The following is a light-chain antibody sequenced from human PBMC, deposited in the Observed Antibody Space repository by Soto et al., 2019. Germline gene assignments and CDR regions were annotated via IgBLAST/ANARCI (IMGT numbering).Light chain of an antibody. CDR3: QQCYTFLQWT. J-gene: IGKJ1*01. CDR2: DAS. V-gene: IGKV3-11*01. CDR1: QSIGTF. Sequence: EIVVKKSLVTLSLYQRERATLSCRASQSIGTFFAWYHQKPGQAPRLLIYDASNRATGIPARFSGSGSGTDFTLTISSLEPEDFAVYYCQQCYTFLQWTFGHVTNVDIK.